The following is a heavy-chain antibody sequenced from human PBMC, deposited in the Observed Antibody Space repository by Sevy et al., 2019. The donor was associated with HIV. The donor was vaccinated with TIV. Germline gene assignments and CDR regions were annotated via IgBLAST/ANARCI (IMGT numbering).Heavy chain of an antibody. CDR2: INSDGSST. J-gene: IGHJ6*02. D-gene: IGHD3-3*01. CDR3: ARVWDYDFWSGYYSPYYYGMDV. CDR1: GFTFSSYW. Sequence: GGSLRLSCAASGFTFSSYWMHWVRQAPGKGLVWVSPINSDGSSTSYADSVKGRFTISRDNAKNTLYLQMNSLRAEDTAVYYCARVWDYDFWSGYYSPYYYGMDVWGQGTTVTVSS. V-gene: IGHV3-74*01.